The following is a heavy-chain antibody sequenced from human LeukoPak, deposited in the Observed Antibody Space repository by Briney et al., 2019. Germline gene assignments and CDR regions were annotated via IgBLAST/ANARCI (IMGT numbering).Heavy chain of an antibody. Sequence: PGRSLRLSCAASGFTFSSYATHWVRQAPGKGLEWVAVISYDGTNKYYADSAKGRFTMSRDNSKNTLYLQMNSLRAEDTAVYYCARGSTYYDILTGYYYYYGMNVWGKGTTVTVSS. CDR2: ISYDGTNK. D-gene: IGHD3-9*01. CDR3: ARGSTYYDILTGYYYYYGMNV. J-gene: IGHJ6*04. V-gene: IGHV3-30*04. CDR1: GFTFSSYA.